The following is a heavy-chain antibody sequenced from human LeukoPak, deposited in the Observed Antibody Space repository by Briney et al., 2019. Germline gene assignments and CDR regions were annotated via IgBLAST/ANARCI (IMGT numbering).Heavy chain of an antibody. CDR3: ARGTHYYGSGEKPQLFDY. J-gene: IGHJ4*02. Sequence: SQTLSFTCTVSGGSISSGGYYWSWIRQHPGTGLEWIGYIYYSGSTYYNPSLKSRVTISVDTSKNQFSLKLSSVTAADTAVYYCARGTHYYGSGEKPQLFDYWGQGTLVTVSS. CDR2: IYYSGST. CDR1: GGSISSGGYY. V-gene: IGHV4-31*03. D-gene: IGHD3-10*01.